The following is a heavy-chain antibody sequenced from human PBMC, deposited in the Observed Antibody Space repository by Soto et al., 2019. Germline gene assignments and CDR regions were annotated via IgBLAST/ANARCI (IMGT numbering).Heavy chain of an antibody. J-gene: IGHJ3*02. D-gene: IGHD4-17*01. CDR3: ARTYDYRDPRHAFDT. CDR1: GGSFSGYY. CDR2: INHGGNT. Sequence: QVQLQQWGAGLLKPSETLSLSCAVYGGSFSGYYWKWIRQPPGKGLEWIGKINHGGNTNYNPSLKSRVSISVDTSKNQVSLRLSSVTAADTAVYSCARTYDYRDPRHAFDTWGQGTMVTGSS. V-gene: IGHV4-34*02.